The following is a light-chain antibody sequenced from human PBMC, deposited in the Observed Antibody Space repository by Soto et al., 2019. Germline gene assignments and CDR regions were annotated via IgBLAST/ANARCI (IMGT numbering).Light chain of an antibody. Sequence: QSVLTQPPSASGTPGQRVTISCSGSSSNIGTNPVNWYQQLPGTAPKLLIYNNNQRPSGVPDRFSGSKSGTSASLAISGLQSEDEADYSCAAWDDSLKGPLFGGGTQLTVL. CDR1: SSNIGTNP. J-gene: IGLJ3*02. CDR3: AAWDDSLKGPL. CDR2: NNN. V-gene: IGLV1-44*01.